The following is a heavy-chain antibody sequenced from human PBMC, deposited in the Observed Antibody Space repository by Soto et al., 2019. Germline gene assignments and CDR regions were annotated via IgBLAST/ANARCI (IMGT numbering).Heavy chain of an antibody. Sequence: GGSLRLSCAASGFTFSSYGMHWVRRAPGKGLEWVAVISYDGSNKYYADSVKGRFTISRGNSKNTLYLQMNSLRAEDTAVYYCAKEHYVWGSYRYLFGYWGQGTLVTVSS. CDR3: AKEHYVWGSYRYLFGY. CDR1: GFTFSSYG. J-gene: IGHJ4*02. V-gene: IGHV3-30*18. D-gene: IGHD3-16*02. CDR2: ISYDGSNK.